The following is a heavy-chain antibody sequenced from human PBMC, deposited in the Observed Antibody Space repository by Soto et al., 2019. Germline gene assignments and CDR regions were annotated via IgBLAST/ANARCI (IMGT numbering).Heavy chain of an antibody. J-gene: IGHJ3*02. CDR3: ARDKTYGSGSYDAFDI. CDR2: IIPIFGTA. D-gene: IGHD3-10*01. Sequence: SVKVSCNASGGSFSSYAIVWVRQAPGQGLEWMGGIIPIFGTANYAQKFQGRVTITADESTSTAYMELSSLRSEDTAVYYCARDKTYGSGSYDAFDIWGQGTMVTVSS. CDR1: GGSFSSYA. V-gene: IGHV1-69*01.